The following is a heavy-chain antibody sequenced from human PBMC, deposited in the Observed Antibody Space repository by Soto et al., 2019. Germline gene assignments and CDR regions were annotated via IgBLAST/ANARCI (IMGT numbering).Heavy chain of an antibody. CDR3: AKTGRVYGDSPNDY. V-gene: IGHV3-30*18. CDR1: GFSFSYYA. J-gene: IGHJ4*02. CDR2: ISYDGSNK. D-gene: IGHD4-17*01. Sequence: QVQLVESGGGVVQPGRSLRLSCAASGFSFSYYAMHWVRRAPGKGLEWVALISYDGSNKFYADSVKGRFTISRHNSKNTLYLQMNGLRTEDTAVYYCAKTGRVYGDSPNDYWGRGTLVTVSS.